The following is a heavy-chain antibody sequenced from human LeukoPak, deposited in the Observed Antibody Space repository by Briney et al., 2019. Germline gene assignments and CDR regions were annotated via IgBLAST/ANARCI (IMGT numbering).Heavy chain of an antibody. V-gene: IGHV3-64D*06. Sequence: GGSLRLSCSASGFTFSTFPMHWVRQAPGKGLEYFSAISRNGDTTYYADSVKGRFTISRDNSKNTLYLQMSSLRPEDTAVYYCARGFYGQDYWGQGTLVTVSS. D-gene: IGHD2/OR15-2a*01. J-gene: IGHJ4*02. CDR3: ARGFYGQDY. CDR2: ISRNGDTT. CDR1: GFTFSTFP.